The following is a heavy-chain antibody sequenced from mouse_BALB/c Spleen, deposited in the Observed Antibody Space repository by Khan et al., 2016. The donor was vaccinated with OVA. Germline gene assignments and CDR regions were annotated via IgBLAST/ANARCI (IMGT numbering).Heavy chain of an antibody. CDR2: IDPYYGGN. V-gene: IGHV1S135*01. CDR3: ALIYYYGSGFDY. Sequence: EVQLQESGPELVKPGASVKVSCKASGYPFTDYNMFWVKQSHGKSLEWIGYIDPYYGGNIYNQKFKGKATLTVYKSSSTAFMHLHSLTSEASAVYDCALIYYYGSGFDYWGQGTTVTVSS. D-gene: IGHD1-1*01. CDR1: GYPFTDYN. J-gene: IGHJ2*01.